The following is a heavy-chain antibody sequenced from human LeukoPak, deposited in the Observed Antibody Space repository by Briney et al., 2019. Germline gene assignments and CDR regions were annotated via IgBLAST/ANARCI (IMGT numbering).Heavy chain of an antibody. CDR1: GYSFTSYW. D-gene: IGHD6-19*01. Sequence: GESLKISCKGSGYSFTSYWIGWVRQMPGKGQERMGIIYPGDSDTRYSPSFQGQITISADKSIGTAYLQWSSLKASDTAMYYCARHHTSGWYKSDAFDIWGQGTMVTVSS. V-gene: IGHV5-51*01. CDR2: IYPGDSDT. CDR3: ARHHTSGWYKSDAFDI. J-gene: IGHJ3*02.